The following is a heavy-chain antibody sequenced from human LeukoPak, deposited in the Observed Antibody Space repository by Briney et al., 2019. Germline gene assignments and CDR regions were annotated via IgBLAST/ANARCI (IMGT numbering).Heavy chain of an antibody. V-gene: IGHV3-21*01. D-gene: IGHD4-17*01. CDR2: ISSSSSEYI. Sequence: PGGSLRLSCAASGFTFSSYSMNWVRQAPGKGLEWVSFISSSSSEYIYYADSVKGRFTISRDNAKDSLYLQMNSLRAEDTAVYYCARGSLHYFDYWGQGTLVTVSS. CDR3: ARGSLHYFDY. CDR1: GFTFSSYS. J-gene: IGHJ4*02.